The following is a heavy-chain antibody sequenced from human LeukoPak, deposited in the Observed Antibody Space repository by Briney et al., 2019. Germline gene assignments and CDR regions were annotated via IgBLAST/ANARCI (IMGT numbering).Heavy chain of an antibody. D-gene: IGHD6-13*01. CDR1: GFTFDDYA. J-gene: IGHJ4*02. CDR3: AKDLAAAGVDYFDY. Sequence: GRSLRLSCAASGFTFDDYAMHWVRQAPGKGLEWVSGISWNSGSIGYADSVKGRFTISRDNAKNSLYLQMNSLRAEDTALYYCAKDLAAAGVDYFDYWGQGTLVTVSS. V-gene: IGHV3-9*01. CDR2: ISWNSGSI.